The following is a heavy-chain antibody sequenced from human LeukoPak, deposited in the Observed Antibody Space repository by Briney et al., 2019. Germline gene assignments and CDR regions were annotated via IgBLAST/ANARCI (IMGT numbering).Heavy chain of an antibody. D-gene: IGHD3-10*01. Sequence: PGGSLRLSCTASGFNFGDYAMSWVRQAPGKGLEWVGIIRSEPYGGTTEYAASVKGRFTISEDDAKSSAYLQMNRLKTEDTAVYYCTRDYGSGSYRRYFFDYWGQGTQVTVSS. V-gene: IGHV3-49*04. CDR1: GFNFGDYA. CDR2: IRSEPYGGTT. J-gene: IGHJ4*02. CDR3: TRDYGSGSYRRYFFDY.